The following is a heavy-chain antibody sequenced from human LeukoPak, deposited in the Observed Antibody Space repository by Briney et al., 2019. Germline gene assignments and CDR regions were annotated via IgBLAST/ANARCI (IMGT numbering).Heavy chain of an antibody. V-gene: IGHV4-38-2*01. CDR2: IYHSGST. D-gene: IGHD5-18*01. CDR1: GYSISSGYY. CDR3: ARSYSYGLSFDY. Sequence: EPSETLSLTCAVSGYSISSGYYWGWIRQPPGKGLEWIGSIYHSGSTYYNPSLKSRFTISVDTSKNQFSLKLSSVTAADTAVYYCARSYSYGLSFDYCGQGTLVTVSS. J-gene: IGHJ4*02.